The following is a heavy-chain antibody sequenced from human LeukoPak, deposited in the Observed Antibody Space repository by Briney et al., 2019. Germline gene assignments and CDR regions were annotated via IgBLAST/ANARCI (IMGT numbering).Heavy chain of an antibody. CDR1: GFTFSSCA. CDR3: AKDSFYYDSSGYYYGSAFDI. CDR2: ISGTGVST. Sequence: GGSLRLSCAASGFTFSSCAMSWVRQAPGKGLEWVSVISGTGVSTYYADSVKGRFTISRDNSKNTLYLQMNSLRAEDTAVYYCAKDSFYYDSSGYYYGSAFDIWGQGTMVTVSS. D-gene: IGHD3-22*01. J-gene: IGHJ3*02. V-gene: IGHV3-23*01.